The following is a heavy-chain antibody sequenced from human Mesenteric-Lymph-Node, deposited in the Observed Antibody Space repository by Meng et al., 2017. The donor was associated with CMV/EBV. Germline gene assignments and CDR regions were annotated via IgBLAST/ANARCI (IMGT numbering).Heavy chain of an antibody. CDR3: ATRFTPGVTIFGVVVGPFDY. V-gene: IGHV4-39*07. CDR1: GGSISSSSYY. J-gene: IGHJ4*02. D-gene: IGHD3-3*01. CDR2: IYYSGST. Sequence: SETLSLTCTVSGGSISSSSYYWGWIRQPPGKGLEWIGSIYYSGSTYYNPSLKSRVTISVATSKNQFSLKLSSVTAADTAVYYCATRFTPGVTIFGVVVGPFDYWGQGTLVTVSS.